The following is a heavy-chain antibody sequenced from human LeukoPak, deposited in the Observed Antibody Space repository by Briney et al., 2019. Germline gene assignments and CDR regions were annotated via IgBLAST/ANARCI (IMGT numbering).Heavy chain of an antibody. J-gene: IGHJ6*02. CDR3: ARVCMRFGYGMDV. CDR1: GGSISSYY. D-gene: IGHD2-8*01. Sequence: SETLSLTCAVSGGSISSYYWSWIRQPPGKGLEWIGYIYYSGSTNYNPSLKSRVTISVDTSKNQFSLKLSSVTAADTAVYYCARVCMRFGYGMDVWGQGTTVTVSS. CDR2: IYYSGST. V-gene: IGHV4-59*01.